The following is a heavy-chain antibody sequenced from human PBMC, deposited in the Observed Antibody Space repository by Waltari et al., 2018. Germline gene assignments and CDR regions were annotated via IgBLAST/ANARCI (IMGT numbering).Heavy chain of an antibody. J-gene: IGHJ4*02. CDR2: IWYDGSNK. V-gene: IGHV3-30*18. Sequence: QVQMVESGGGVLQPGRSLRLSCAASGFTFSSYGMHWVRQAPGKGLEWVAVIWYDGSNKYYADSVKGRFTISRDNSKNTLYLQMNSLRAEDTAVYYCAKRGYSGYELDYWGQGTLVTVSS. D-gene: IGHD5-12*01. CDR1: GFTFSSYG. CDR3: AKRGYSGYELDY.